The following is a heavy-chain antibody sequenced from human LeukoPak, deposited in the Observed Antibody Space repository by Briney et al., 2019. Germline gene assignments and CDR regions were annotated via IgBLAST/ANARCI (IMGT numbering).Heavy chain of an antibody. D-gene: IGHD4-17*01. CDR2: INHSGST. CDR3: AREAFQDYGDSLDAFDI. CDR1: GGSFSGYY. Sequence: SETLSLTCAVYGGSFSGYYWSWIRQPPGKGLEWIGEINHSGSTNYNPSLKSRVTISVDTSKNQFSLKLSSVTAADTAVYYCAREAFQDYGDSLDAFDIWGQGTMVTVSS. J-gene: IGHJ3*02. V-gene: IGHV4-34*01.